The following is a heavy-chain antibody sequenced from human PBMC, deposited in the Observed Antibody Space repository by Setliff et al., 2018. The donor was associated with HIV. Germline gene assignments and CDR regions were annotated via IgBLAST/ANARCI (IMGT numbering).Heavy chain of an antibody. V-gene: IGHV3-21*01. CDR1: GFTFSSYS. J-gene: IGHJ1*01. D-gene: IGHD3-16*02. CDR3: ARDRDPHYDYVWGNYRPEYFQH. CDR2: ITGASGFI. Sequence: RLSCTASGFTFSSYSMNWVRQAPGKGLEWVSCITGASGFIAYADSVKGRFTVSRDNAKNAVYLQMNSLRPEDTAVYYCARDRDPHYDYVWGNYRPEYFQHWGQGTRVTVSS.